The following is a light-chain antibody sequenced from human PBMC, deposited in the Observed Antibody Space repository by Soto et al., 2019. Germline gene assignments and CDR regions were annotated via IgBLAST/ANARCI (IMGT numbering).Light chain of an antibody. Sequence: QSALTQPASVSGSPGQSITISCTGTSSDVGAYNYVSWYQQHPGKAPKLMIYEVSNRPSGVSNRFSGSKSGNTASLTISGPQAEDEGDYYCSSYTSGSTWVFGGGTKVTVL. CDR1: SSDVGAYNY. CDR2: EVS. J-gene: IGLJ3*02. V-gene: IGLV2-14*01. CDR3: SSYTSGSTWV.